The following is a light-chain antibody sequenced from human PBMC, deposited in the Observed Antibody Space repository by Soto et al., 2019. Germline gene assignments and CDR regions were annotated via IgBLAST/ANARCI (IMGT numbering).Light chain of an antibody. CDR3: QQRQYWPPIT. V-gene: IGKV3-11*01. CDR2: DAS. CDR1: LSVSSY. J-gene: IGKJ5*01. Sequence: IILTQSPDTLSLSPGERATLSCRTSLSVSSYLAWYQQKPGQAPRLLIYDASNRATGIPARFTGSGSGTDFNLTISTLEPEDFAVYYCQQRQYWPPITFGQGTRLEIK.